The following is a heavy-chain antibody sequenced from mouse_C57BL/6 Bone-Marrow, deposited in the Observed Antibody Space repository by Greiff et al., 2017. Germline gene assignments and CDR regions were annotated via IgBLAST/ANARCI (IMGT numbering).Heavy chain of an antibody. CDR3: TTYYYDVDY. CDR1: GFNIKDDY. CDR2: LDPENGDT. D-gene: IGHD1-1*01. J-gene: IGHJ2*01. Sequence: VQLQQSGAELVRPGASVKLSCTASGFNIKDDYMHWVKQRPEQGLEWIGWLDPENGDTEYASKFQGTATITADTSSNTAYLQLSSLTSEDTAVYYCTTYYYDVDYWGQGTTLTVSS. V-gene: IGHV14-4*01.